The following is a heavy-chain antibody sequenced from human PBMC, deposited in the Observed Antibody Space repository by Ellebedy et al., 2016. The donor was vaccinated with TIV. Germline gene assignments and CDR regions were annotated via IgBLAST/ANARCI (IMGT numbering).Heavy chain of an antibody. V-gene: IGHV4-34*01. CDR3: ARRGYGPGRYSWFDP. CDR1: GGSFSGYY. Sequence: SETLSLTXAVYGGSFSGYYWSWIRQPPGKGLEWIGEINQSGSTNYNPSLKSRVTLSVDTSKNQFSLKVTSVTAADTAVYFCARRGYGPGRYSWFDPWGKGTQVTVSS. J-gene: IGHJ5*02. CDR2: INQSGST. D-gene: IGHD3-10*01.